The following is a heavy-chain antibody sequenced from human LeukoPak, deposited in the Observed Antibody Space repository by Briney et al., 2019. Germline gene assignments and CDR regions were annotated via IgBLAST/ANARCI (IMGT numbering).Heavy chain of an antibody. J-gene: IGHJ4*02. CDR3: ARDAVTGYSSGWYKPFPFDY. Sequence: GGSLRLSCAASGFTLSNYNMNWVRQAPGKGLEWVSSINGSSSYLFFADSVKGRFTISRDNTKNSLYLQMNSLRVDDTAVYYCARDAVTGYSSGWYKPFPFDYWGQGSLVTVSS. D-gene: IGHD6-19*01. V-gene: IGHV3-21*01. CDR2: INGSSSYL. CDR1: GFTLSNYN.